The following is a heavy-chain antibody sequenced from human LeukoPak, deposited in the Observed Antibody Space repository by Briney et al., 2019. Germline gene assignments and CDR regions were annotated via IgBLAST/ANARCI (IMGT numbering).Heavy chain of an antibody. D-gene: IGHD3-10*01. CDR2: IYYSGST. J-gene: IGHJ4*02. CDR3: ASHIDGSGSFDY. V-gene: IGHV4-31*03. CDR1: GGSISSVGYY. Sequence: PSQTLSLTCTVSGGSISSVGYYWSWIRQHPGRGLEWIGYIYYSGSTYYNPSLKSRVTISVDTSKNQFSLKLSSVTAADTAVYYCASHIDGSGSFDYWGQGTLVTVSS.